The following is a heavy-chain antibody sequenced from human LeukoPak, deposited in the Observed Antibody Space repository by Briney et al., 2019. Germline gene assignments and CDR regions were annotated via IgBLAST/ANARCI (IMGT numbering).Heavy chain of an antibody. CDR2: XXPIFGTA. CDR1: GGTFXSYA. V-gene: IGHV1-69*01. Sequence: SVKVSCKASGGTFXSYAISWVRQAPGQGLEXXXXXXPIFGTANXAXXFXXXVTITXDESTSTAYMELSSLRSEDTAVYYCAREGEAARPGLNDAFDIWGQGTMVTVSS. J-gene: IGHJ3*02. CDR3: AREGEAARPGLNDAFDI. D-gene: IGHD6-6*01.